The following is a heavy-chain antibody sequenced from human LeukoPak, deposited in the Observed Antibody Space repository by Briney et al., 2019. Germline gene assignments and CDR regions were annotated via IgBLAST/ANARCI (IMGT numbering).Heavy chain of an antibody. CDR2: ITGSGGNT. V-gene: IGHV3-23*01. Sequence: GASLRLSCAASGFTFSNYAMSWVRQAPGKGLEWVSAITGSGGNTYYADSVKGRFTISRDNSKNTLYLQMNSLRAEDTAVYYCAKWGDYDVLTGYYVSDYWGQGTLVTVPS. CDR3: AKWGDYDVLTGYYVSDY. J-gene: IGHJ4*02. CDR1: GFTFSNYA. D-gene: IGHD3-9*01.